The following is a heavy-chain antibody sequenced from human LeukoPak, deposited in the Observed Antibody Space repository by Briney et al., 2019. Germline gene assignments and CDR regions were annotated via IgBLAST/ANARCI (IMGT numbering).Heavy chain of an antibody. CDR1: GDSINSLDL. V-gene: IGHV4-4*02. J-gene: IGHJ4*02. Sequence: SETLSLTCTVSGDSINSLDLWSWVRQPPGKGLEWIGEMYLSGTTHSNPSVKSRVTISIDKSKNQFFLNLSSVTAADTAVYYCAGLVGRYSSGLYHYYFDYWGQGTLVTVSS. CDR3: AGLVGRYSSGLYHYYFDY. CDR2: MYLSGTT. D-gene: IGHD3-22*01.